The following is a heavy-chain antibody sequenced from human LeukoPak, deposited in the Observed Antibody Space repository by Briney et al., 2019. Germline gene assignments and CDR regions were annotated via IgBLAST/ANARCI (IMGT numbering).Heavy chain of an antibody. Sequence: GGSLRLSCAASGFTFSSYAMSWVRQAPGKGLEWVSAISGSGGSTYYADSVKGRFTISRDNSKNTLYLQMNSLRAEDTAVYYCAHSSSRNEKPDWGQGTLVTVSS. CDR1: GFTFSSYA. CDR2: ISGSGGST. V-gene: IGHV3-23*01. J-gene: IGHJ4*02. D-gene: IGHD6-13*01. CDR3: AHSSSRNEKPD.